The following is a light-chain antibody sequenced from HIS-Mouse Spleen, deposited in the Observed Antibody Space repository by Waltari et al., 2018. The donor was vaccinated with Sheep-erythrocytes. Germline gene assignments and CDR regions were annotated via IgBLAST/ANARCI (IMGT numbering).Light chain of an antibody. CDR1: SRDVGGYNY. CDR3: CSYAGSYNHV. V-gene: IGLV2-11*01. Sequence: QSALTQPRSVSGSPGQSVTISCTGTSRDVGGYNYFSWYQQHPGKAPKLMIYDVSQRPSGVPDRFSGSKSGNTASLTISGLQAEDEADYYCCSYAGSYNHVFATGTKVTVL. J-gene: IGLJ1*01. CDR2: DVS.